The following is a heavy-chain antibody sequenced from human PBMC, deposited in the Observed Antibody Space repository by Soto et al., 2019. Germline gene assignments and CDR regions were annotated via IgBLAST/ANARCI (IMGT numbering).Heavy chain of an antibody. CDR3: ARGRRTTGCDY. CDR1: GYTFSSYT. J-gene: IGHJ4*02. V-gene: IGHV1-69*02. Sequence: GASVKVSCKASGYTFSSYTISWVRQAPGQGLEWMGRIIPILGIANYAQKFQGRVTITADKSTSTAYMELSSLRSEDTAVYYCARGRRTTGCDYWGQGTLVTVSS. CDR2: IIPILGIA. D-gene: IGHD1-7*01.